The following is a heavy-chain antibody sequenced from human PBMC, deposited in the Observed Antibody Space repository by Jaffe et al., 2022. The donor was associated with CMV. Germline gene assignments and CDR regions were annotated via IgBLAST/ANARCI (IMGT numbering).Heavy chain of an antibody. CDR2: INHSGST. CDR1: GGSFSGYY. V-gene: IGHV4-34*01. CDR3: ARVHPYYYYYMDV. J-gene: IGHJ6*03. Sequence: QVQLQQWGAGLLKPSETLSLTCAVYGGSFSGYYWSWIRQPPGKGLEWIGEINHSGSTNYNPSLKSRVTISVDTSKNQFSLKLSSVTAADTAVYYCARVHPYYYYYMDVWGKGTTVTVSS.